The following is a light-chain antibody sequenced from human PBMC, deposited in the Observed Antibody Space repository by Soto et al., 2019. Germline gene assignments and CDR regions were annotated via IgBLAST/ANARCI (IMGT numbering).Light chain of an antibody. Sequence: QSVLTQPASVFGSPGQSITISCTGTSNDVGRYNYVSWYQHHPGKAPTLVIFDGSNRPSEVSNRFSGSKSANTASLTISGLQAEDEADYYCCSYTSSSTYVFGTGTKVTVL. V-gene: IGLV2-14*01. CDR1: SNDVGRYNY. J-gene: IGLJ1*01. CDR2: DGS. CDR3: CSYTSSSTYV.